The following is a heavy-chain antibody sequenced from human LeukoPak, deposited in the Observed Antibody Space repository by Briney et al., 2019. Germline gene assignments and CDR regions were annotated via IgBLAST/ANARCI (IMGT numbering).Heavy chain of an antibody. J-gene: IGHJ6*03. CDR3: ARDGVGATSSREYYYYYYMDV. CDR2: ISSSSGYI. V-gene: IGHV3-21*01. Sequence: GGSLRLSCAASGFTFSSYSMNWVRQAPGKGLEWVSSISSSSGYIYYADSVKGRFTISRDNAKNSLYLQMNSLRAEDTAVYYCARDGVGATSSREYYYYYYMDVWGKGTTVTVSS. CDR1: GFTFSSYS. D-gene: IGHD1-26*01.